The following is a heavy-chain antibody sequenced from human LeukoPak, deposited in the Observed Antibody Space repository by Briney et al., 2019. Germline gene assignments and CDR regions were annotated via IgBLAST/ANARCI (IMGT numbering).Heavy chain of an antibody. CDR2: ISYDGSNK. J-gene: IGHJ4*02. CDR3: SRGLGMYYFDY. Sequence: GGSLRLSCAASGFTFSSYAMYWVRQAPGKGLEWVAVISYDGSNKYYADSVKGRFTISRDNSKNTLFLQMNSLRAEDTAVYYCSRGLGMYYFDYWGQGTLVTVSS. CDR1: GFTFSSYA. D-gene: IGHD1-26*01. V-gene: IGHV3-30-3*01.